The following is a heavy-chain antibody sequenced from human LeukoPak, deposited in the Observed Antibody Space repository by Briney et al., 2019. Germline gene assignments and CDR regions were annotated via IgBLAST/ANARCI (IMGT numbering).Heavy chain of an antibody. J-gene: IGHJ4*02. D-gene: IGHD3-10*01. Sequence: PGGCQRLSWAAARFTLSSCGIDWVRPAPREGLGWDSVISGSGGTTYYADSVKGRFTISRVNFMNTLYLQMNSLRAEDTAIYYCAKDWRFGELSRNFDYWGQGTLVTVSS. V-gene: IGHV3-23*01. CDR3: AKDWRFGELSRNFDY. CDR1: RFTLSSCG. CDR2: ISGSGGTT.